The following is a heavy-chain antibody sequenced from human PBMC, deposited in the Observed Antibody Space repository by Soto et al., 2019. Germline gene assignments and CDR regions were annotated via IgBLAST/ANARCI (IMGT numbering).Heavy chain of an antibody. Sequence: SETLSLTCTVSGGSINTFYWSWVRQPAGKGLEWIGRIFSSGSTSFNPSLESRVAMSVDTSKNHFSLNLSSVTAADTAVYYCAREGSYSAYNFAHGIQLWSFDFWGQGALVTVSS. CDR1: GGSINTFY. CDR2: IFSSGST. V-gene: IGHV4-4*07. J-gene: IGHJ4*02. D-gene: IGHD5-12*01. CDR3: AREGSYSAYNFAHGIQLWSFDF.